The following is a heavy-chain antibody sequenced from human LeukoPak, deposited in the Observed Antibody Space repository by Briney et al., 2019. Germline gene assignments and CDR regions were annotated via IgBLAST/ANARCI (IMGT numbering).Heavy chain of an antibody. CDR3: AKDPAGTFLARNWFDP. Sequence: GGSLRLSCAASGFTFSSYAMSWVRQAPGKGLEWVSAISGSGGSTYYADSVKGRFTISRDNSKNTLYLQMNSLRAEDTAVYYCAKDPAGTFLARNWFDPWGQGTLVTVSS. J-gene: IGHJ5*02. D-gene: IGHD3-3*01. CDR2: ISGSGGST. CDR1: GFTFSSYA. V-gene: IGHV3-23*01.